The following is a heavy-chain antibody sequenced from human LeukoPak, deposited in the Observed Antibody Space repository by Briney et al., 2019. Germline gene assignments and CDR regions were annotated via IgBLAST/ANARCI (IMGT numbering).Heavy chain of an antibody. CDR1: GGTFSSYA. CDR3: ARGRITMIRCFDY. D-gene: IGHD3-22*01. J-gene: IGHJ4*02. V-gene: IGHV1-69*13. CDR2: IIPIFGTA. Sequence: SVKVSCKASGGTFSSYAISWVRQAPGQGLEWMGGIIPIFGTANYAQRFQGRVTITADESTSTAYIELSSLRSEDTAVYYCARGRITMIRCFDYWGQGTLVTVSS.